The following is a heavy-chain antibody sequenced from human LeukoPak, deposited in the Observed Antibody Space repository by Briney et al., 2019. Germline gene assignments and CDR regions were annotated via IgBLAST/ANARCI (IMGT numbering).Heavy chain of an antibody. Sequence: GRSLRLSCAASGFTFSSYGMHWVRQAPGKGLEWVAVMWYDGSNKYYADSVKGRFTISRDNSKNTLYLQMNSLRAEDTAVYYCARQSKEITIFGVVINYYGMDVWGQGTTVTVSS. CDR2: MWYDGSNK. D-gene: IGHD3-3*01. J-gene: IGHJ6*02. CDR1: GFTFSSYG. V-gene: IGHV3-33*01. CDR3: ARQSKEITIFGVVINYYGMDV.